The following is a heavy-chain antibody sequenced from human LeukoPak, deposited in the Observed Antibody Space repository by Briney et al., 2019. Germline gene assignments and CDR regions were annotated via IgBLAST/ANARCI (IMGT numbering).Heavy chain of an antibody. Sequence: GASLRLSCAAAGYSFTGYGINWVRQAPGKGLEWVAKINNEEGEKYYVESVKDRYNIFRDNDKNSLHLQINSLTAEDTAVYYCARDDSSGWFYYWGQGTLVTVSS. CDR1: GYSFTGYG. V-gene: IGHV3-7*01. CDR2: INNEEGEK. J-gene: IGHJ4*02. CDR3: ARDDSSGWFYY. D-gene: IGHD6-19*01.